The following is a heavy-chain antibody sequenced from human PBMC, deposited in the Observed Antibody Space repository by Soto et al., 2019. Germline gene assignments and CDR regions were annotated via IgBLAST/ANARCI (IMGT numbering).Heavy chain of an antibody. CDR2: INAGNGNT. J-gene: IGHJ6*02. Sequence: ASVKVSCKASGYTFTSYAMHWVRQAPGQRLEWMGWINAGNGNTKYSQKFQGRVTITRDTSASTAYMELSSLRSEDTAVYYCAREDWGTCSSPAFLSKVPRYYYGMDVWGQGTTVTVSS. V-gene: IGHV1-3*01. CDR1: GYTFTSYA. D-gene: IGHD6-13*01. CDR3: AREDWGTCSSPAFLSKVPRYYYGMDV.